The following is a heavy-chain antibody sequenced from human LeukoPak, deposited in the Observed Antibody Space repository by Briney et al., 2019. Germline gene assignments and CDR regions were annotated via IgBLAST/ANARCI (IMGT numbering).Heavy chain of an antibody. V-gene: IGHV1-69*05. CDR2: IIPIFGTA. CDR1: GGTFSSYA. Sequence: AASVKVSCKASGGTFSSYAISWVRQAPGQGLEWMGRIIPIFGTANYAQKFQGRVTITTDESTSTAYMKLSSLRSEDTAVYYCAWDGSGSRWGQGTLVTVSS. D-gene: IGHD3-10*01. J-gene: IGHJ4*02. CDR3: AWDGSGSR.